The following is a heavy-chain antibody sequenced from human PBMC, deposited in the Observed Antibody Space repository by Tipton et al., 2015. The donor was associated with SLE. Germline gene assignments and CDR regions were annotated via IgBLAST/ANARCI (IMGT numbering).Heavy chain of an antibody. Sequence: TLSLTCTVSGGSFSNSSYYWSWIRQPPGEALEWIGYIYYSGSTNYNPSLKSRVTISVDTSKNQFSLKLSSVTAADTAVYYCARGGLGVSYYYYMDVWGKGTTVTVSS. V-gene: IGHV4-61*01. CDR2: IYYSGST. CDR1: GGSFSNSSYY. D-gene: IGHD1-26*01. J-gene: IGHJ6*03. CDR3: ARGGLGVSYYYYMDV.